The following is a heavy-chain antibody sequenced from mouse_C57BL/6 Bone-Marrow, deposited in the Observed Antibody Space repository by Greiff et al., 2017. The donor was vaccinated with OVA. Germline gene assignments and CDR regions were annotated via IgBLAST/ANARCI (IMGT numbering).Heavy chain of an antibody. J-gene: IGHJ2*01. CDR1: GYTFTSYW. CDR3: ARDDRGYFDY. Sequence: QVQLQQPGAELVKPGASVKLSCKASGYTFTSYWMQWVKQRPGQGLEWIGEIDPSDSYTNYNQQFKGKATLTVDTSSSTPYMQLSSLTSEDSAVYYCARDDRGYFDYWGQGTTLTVSS. CDR2: IDPSDSYT. V-gene: IGHV1-50*01. D-gene: IGHD2-12*01.